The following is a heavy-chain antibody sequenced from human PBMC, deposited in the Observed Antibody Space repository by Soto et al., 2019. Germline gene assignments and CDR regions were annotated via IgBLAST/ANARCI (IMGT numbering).Heavy chain of an antibody. J-gene: IGHJ6*02. D-gene: IGHD6-25*01. Sequence: SETLSLTCAVSGGSISSYYWSWIRQPPGKGLEWIGYIYYSGSTNYNPSLKSRVTISVDTSKNQFSLKLSSVTAADTAVYYCARVRSRAAKAQYYYYYYGMDVWGQGTTVTVSS. V-gene: IGHV4-59*12. CDR2: IYYSGST. CDR1: GGSISSYY. CDR3: ARVRSRAAKAQYYYYYYGMDV.